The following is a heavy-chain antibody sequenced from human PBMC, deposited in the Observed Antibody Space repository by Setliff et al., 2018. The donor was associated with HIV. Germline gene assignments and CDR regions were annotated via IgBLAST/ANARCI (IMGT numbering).Heavy chain of an antibody. CDR3: TTSTVAGLFDY. CDR2: IYYSGST. J-gene: IGHJ4*02. D-gene: IGHD6-19*01. Sequence: SETLSLTCTVSGGSISSSNYYWGWIRQPPGKGLEWIGSIYYSGSTYYNPSLKSRVTISVDTSKNHFSLKLSSVTAADTAVYYCTTSTVAGLFDYWDQGAPVTVSS. CDR1: GGSISSSNYY. V-gene: IGHV4-39*07.